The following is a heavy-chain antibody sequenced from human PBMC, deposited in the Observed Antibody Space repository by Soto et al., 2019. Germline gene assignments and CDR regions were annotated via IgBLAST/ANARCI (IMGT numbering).Heavy chain of an antibody. CDR1: GYTFTSYA. Sequence: ASVKVSCKASGYTFTSYAMHWVRQAPGQRLEWMGWINAGNGNTKYSQKFQGRVTITRDTSASTAYMELSSLRSEDTAVYYCARGKIAAARVPFDSWGQGTLVTVSS. CDR2: INAGNGNT. D-gene: IGHD6-13*01. CDR3: ARGKIAAARVPFDS. J-gene: IGHJ4*02. V-gene: IGHV1-3*01.